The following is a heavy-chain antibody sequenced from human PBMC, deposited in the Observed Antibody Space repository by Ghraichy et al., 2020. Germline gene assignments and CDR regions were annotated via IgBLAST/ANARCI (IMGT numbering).Heavy chain of an antibody. Sequence: SLRLSCAASGFSFSNYWMTWVRQAPGKGLEWVANIKQDGNEKYCVDSVKGRFTISRDNAKNSLYLQMNSLRAEDTAVYYCARPRQPYYYYAMDVWGQGTTVTVSS. CDR3: ARPRQPYYYYAMDV. J-gene: IGHJ6*02. D-gene: IGHD1-1*01. CDR1: GFSFSNYW. CDR2: IKQDGNEK. V-gene: IGHV3-7*01.